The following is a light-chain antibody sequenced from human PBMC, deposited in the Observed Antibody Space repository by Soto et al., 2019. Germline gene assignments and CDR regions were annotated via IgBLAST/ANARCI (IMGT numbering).Light chain of an antibody. V-gene: IGKV1D-12*01. CDR3: QQDNSSPIR. Sequence: LPIIKNTCAASPYVVCGVTIGCRASQDVSSWLAWYQQKPGKAPNLLIYAASSLQSGVPSRFSGSGSETDFTLTINSLQPEDFATYYCQQDNSSPIRFGQGTRLEIK. CDR1: QDVSSW. J-gene: IGKJ5*01. CDR2: AAS.